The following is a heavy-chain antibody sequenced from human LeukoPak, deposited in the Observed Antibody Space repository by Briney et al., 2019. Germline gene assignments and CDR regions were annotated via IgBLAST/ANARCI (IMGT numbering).Heavy chain of an antibody. CDR3: AKAPYSSSPYFDY. CDR2: ISWDGGST. J-gene: IGHJ4*02. D-gene: IGHD6-6*01. Sequence: PGGSLRLSCAASGFTFDDYAMHWVRHAPGKGLEWVSLISWDGGSTYYADSVKGRFTISRDNSKNSLYLQMNSLRAEDTALYYRAKAPYSSSPYFDYWGQGTLVTVSS. CDR1: GFTFDDYA. V-gene: IGHV3-43D*03.